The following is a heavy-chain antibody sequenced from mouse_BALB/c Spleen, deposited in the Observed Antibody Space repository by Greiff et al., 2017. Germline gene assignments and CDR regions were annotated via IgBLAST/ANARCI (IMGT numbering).Heavy chain of an antibody. V-gene: IGHV1S137*01. CDR3: ATGYYGSSYVGFDY. D-gene: IGHD1-1*01. CDR2: ISTYYGNT. J-gene: IGHJ2*01. Sequence: QVQLKQSGPELVRPGVSVKISCKGSGYTFTDYAMHWVKQSPAKSLEWIGDISTYYGNTNYNQKFKGKATMTVDKSSSTAYMELARLTSEDSAIYYCATGYYGSSYVGFDYWGQGTTLTVSS. CDR1: GYTFTDYA.